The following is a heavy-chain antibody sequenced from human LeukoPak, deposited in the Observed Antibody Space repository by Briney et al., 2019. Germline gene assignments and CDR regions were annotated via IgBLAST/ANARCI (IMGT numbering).Heavy chain of an antibody. D-gene: IGHD3-16*01. Sequence: ASVKVSCKASGGTFSSYAISWVRQAPGQGLEWMGGIIPIFGTANYAQKFQGRVTITTDESTSTAYMELSSLRSEDTAVYYCARVSLRGSGLGYWGQGTLVTVSS. J-gene: IGHJ4*02. CDR3: ARVSLRGSGLGY. V-gene: IGHV1-69*05. CDR2: IIPIFGTA. CDR1: GGTFSSYA.